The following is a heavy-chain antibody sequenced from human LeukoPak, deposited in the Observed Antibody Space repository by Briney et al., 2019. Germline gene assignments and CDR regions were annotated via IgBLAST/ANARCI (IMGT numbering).Heavy chain of an antibody. Sequence: GGSLRLSCAASGFTFINTWMNWVRQAPGKGLEWVGRVKSKADGGTADYAAPVKGRFTISRDDSKNTLYLQMNSLKTEDTAMYFCTKAAFYYTSGSSDYWGQGTLVTVSS. J-gene: IGHJ4*02. V-gene: IGHV3-15*07. CDR3: TKAAFYYTSGSSDY. D-gene: IGHD3-10*01. CDR2: VKSKADGGTA. CDR1: GFTFINTW.